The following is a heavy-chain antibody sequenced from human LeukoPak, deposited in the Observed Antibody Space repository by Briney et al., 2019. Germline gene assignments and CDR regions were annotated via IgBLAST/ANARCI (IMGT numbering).Heavy chain of an antibody. CDR1: GGTFSSYT. J-gene: IGHJ4*02. D-gene: IGHD3-22*01. CDR3: ARDGTGGGYYYYFDY. Sequence: SVPVSCKASGGTFSSYTISWVRQAPGQGLEWMGRIIPILGIANYGQKFQGRVTITADKSTSTAYMELSSLRSEDTAVYYCARDGTGGGYYYYFDYWGQGTLVTVSS. CDR2: IIPILGIA. V-gene: IGHV1-69*04.